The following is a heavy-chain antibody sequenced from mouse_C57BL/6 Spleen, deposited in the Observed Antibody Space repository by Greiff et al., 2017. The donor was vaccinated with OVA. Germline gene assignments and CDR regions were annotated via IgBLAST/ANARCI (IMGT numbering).Heavy chain of an antibody. V-gene: IGHV1-53*01. Sequence: VKLQQPGTELVKPGASVKLSCKASGYTFTSYWMHWVKQRPGQGLEWIGNINPSNGGTNYNEKFKSKATLTVDKSSSTAYMQLSSLTSEDSAVYYCAIPLYGHYAMDYWGQGTSVTVSS. J-gene: IGHJ4*01. CDR1: GYTFTSYW. D-gene: IGHD1-1*01. CDR3: AIPLYGHYAMDY. CDR2: INPSNGGT.